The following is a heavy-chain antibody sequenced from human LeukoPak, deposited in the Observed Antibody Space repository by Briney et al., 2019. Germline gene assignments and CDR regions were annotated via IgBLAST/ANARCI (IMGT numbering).Heavy chain of an antibody. J-gene: IGHJ4*02. CDR1: GGSISSYY. CDR2: IYYSGST. Sequence: PSETLSLTCTVSGGSISSYYWSWIRQPPGKGLEWIGYIYYSGSTNYNPSLKSRVTISVDTSKNQFSLKLSSVTAADTAMYYCARYDSSGHFPTDYFDYWGQGTLVTVSS. V-gene: IGHV4-59*01. CDR3: ARYDSSGHFPTDYFDY. D-gene: IGHD3-22*01.